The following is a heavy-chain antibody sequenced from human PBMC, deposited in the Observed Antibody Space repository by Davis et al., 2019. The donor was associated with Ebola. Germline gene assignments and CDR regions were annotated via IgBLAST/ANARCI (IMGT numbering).Heavy chain of an antibody. Sequence: GGSLRLSCAASGFTFSSYAMHWVRQAPGKGLEWVAVISYDGSNKYYADSVKGRFTISRDNSKNTLYLQMNSLRAEDTAVYYCARDVAYCSGGSCFLYYYYGMDVWGQGTTVTVSS. J-gene: IGHJ6*02. CDR3: ARDVAYCSGGSCFLYYYYGMDV. D-gene: IGHD2-15*01. CDR1: GFTFSSYA. CDR2: ISYDGSNK. V-gene: IGHV3-30-3*01.